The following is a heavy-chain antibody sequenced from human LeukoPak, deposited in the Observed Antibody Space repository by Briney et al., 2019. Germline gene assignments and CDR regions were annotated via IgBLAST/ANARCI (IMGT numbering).Heavy chain of an antibody. CDR1: GGSISSYY. D-gene: IGHD6-13*01. V-gene: IGHV4-59*08. J-gene: IGHJ4*02. Sequence: SETLSLTCTVYGGSISSYYWSWIRQPPGKGLDWIGYIYHSGSTNYNPSLRSRVTISVDTSKNQFSLKLSSVTAADTAVYYCARSNIYISNCKFDYWGQGTLVGVSS. CDR2: IYHSGST. CDR3: ARSNIYISNCKFDY.